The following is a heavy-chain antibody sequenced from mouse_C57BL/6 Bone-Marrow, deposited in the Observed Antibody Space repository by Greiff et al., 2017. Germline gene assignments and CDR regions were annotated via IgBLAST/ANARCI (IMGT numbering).Heavy chain of an antibody. Sequence: VQLQQPGAELVKPGASVKLSCKASGYTFTSYWMHWVKQRPGQGLEWIGMIHPNSGSTNYNEKFKSKATLTVDKSSSTAYMQLSSLTSEDSAVYYCARLRLRYYAMDYWGQGTSVTVSS. V-gene: IGHV1-64*01. CDR2: IHPNSGST. CDR3: ARLRLRYYAMDY. J-gene: IGHJ4*01. CDR1: GYTFTSYW. D-gene: IGHD2-4*01.